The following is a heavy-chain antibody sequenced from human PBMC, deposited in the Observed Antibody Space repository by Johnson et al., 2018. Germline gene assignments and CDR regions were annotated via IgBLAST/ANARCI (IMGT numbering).Heavy chain of an antibody. CDR1: GFTFSRYW. Sequence: EQLQESGGGLVQPRGSIRLACAVSGFTFSRYWMHWVRQVPGKGLEWVAAISGSGASTYYADSVKGRFTISRDDSQKTLFLQMSGLRAEYTAVYFCATGHYLAGTTYSQHWGQGTLVTVSS. CDR3: ATGHYLAGTTYSQH. J-gene: IGHJ1*01. V-gene: IGHV3-23*01. CDR2: ISGSGAST. D-gene: IGHD1-7*01.